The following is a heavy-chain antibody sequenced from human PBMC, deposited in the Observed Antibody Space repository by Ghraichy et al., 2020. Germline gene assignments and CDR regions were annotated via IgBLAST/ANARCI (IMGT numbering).Heavy chain of an antibody. CDR2: IYYSGST. D-gene: IGHD3-10*01. Sequence: SETLSLTCTVSGGSISSYYWSWIRQPPGKGLEWIGYIYYSGSTNYNPSLKSRVTISVDTYKNQFSLKLSSVTAADTAVYYCARELRGHLNYYGMDVWGQGTTVTVSS. V-gene: IGHV4-59*01. CDR1: GGSISSYY. J-gene: IGHJ6*02. CDR3: ARELRGHLNYYGMDV.